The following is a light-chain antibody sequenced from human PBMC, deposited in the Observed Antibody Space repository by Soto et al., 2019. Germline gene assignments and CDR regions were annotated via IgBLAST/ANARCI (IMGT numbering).Light chain of an antibody. CDR1: QGISNY. CDR2: GAS. Sequence: TQSPSSLSASVGDRVTITCRASQGISNYLAWYQQKPGQAPRLLIYGASSRATGIPDRFSGSGSGTDFTLTISRLEPEDFAVYHCQQYGSSPWTFGQGTKVEIK. CDR3: QQYGSSPWT. J-gene: IGKJ1*01. V-gene: IGKV3-20*01.